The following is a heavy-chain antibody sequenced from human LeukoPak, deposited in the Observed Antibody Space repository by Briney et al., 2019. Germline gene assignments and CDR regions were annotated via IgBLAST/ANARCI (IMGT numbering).Heavy chain of an antibody. CDR3: ARVGYSSSWYGGYFDY. CDR1: GFTFSSYA. Sequence: PGGSLRLSCAASGFTFSSYAMSWVRQAPGKGLEWVSAISGSGGSTYYADSVKGRFTISRDNAKNSLYLQMNSLRAEDTAVYYCARVGYSSSWYGGYFDYWGQGTLVTVSS. D-gene: IGHD6-13*01. CDR2: ISGSGGST. J-gene: IGHJ4*02. V-gene: IGHV3-23*01.